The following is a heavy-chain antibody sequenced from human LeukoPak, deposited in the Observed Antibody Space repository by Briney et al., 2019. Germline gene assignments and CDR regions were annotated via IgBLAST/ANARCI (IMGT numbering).Heavy chain of an antibody. CDR2: ITSGVGIT. CDR1: GFTFSNYG. V-gene: IGHV3-23*01. CDR3: AKGDYYDLDY. Sequence: PGGSLRLSCAASGFTFSNYGMNWVRQAPGKGLEWVSIITSGVGITYYADSVKGRFTISRDNSRNTLYLQMNSLRAEDTAAYYCAKGDYYDLDYWGQGTLVTVSS. J-gene: IGHJ4*02. D-gene: IGHD3-22*01.